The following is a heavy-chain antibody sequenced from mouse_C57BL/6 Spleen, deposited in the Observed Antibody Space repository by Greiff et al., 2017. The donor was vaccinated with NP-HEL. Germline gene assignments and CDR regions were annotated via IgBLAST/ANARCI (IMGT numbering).Heavy chain of an antibody. CDR2: IYPGSGST. D-gene: IGHD1-1*01. CDR3: ARGVLRDYAMDY. V-gene: IGHV1-55*01. Sequence: QVQLQQPGAELVKPGASVKMSCKASGYTFTSYWITWVKQRPAQGLEWIGDIYPGSGSTNYNEKFKSKATLTVDTSSSTAYMQLSSLTSEDSAVYYCARGVLRDYAMDYWGQGTSVTVSS. J-gene: IGHJ4*01. CDR1: GYTFTSYW.